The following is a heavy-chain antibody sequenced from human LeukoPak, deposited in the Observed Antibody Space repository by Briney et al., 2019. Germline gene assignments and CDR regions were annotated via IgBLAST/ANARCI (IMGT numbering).Heavy chain of an antibody. CDR3: ARDYYDSSGYYDG. CDR1: GYTFTGYY. Sequence: GASVKVSCKASGYTFTGYYMHWVRQAPGQGLEWMGRINPNSGGTNYAQKFQGRVTMTRDTSISTAYMELSRLRSDDTAVYYCARDYYDSSGYYDGWGQGTLVTVSS. CDR2: INPNSGGT. D-gene: IGHD3-22*01. J-gene: IGHJ4*02. V-gene: IGHV1-2*06.